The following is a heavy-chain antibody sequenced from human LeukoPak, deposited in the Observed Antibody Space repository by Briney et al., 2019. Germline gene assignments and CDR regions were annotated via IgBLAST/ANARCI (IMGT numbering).Heavy chain of an antibody. Sequence: PGGSLRLSCAASGFTFSSYAMSWVRQAPGEGLEWVSAISGSGGSTYYADSVKGRFTISRDNSKNTLYLQMNSLRAEDTAVYYCAKSTSSWYGLDAFDIWGQGTMVTVSS. J-gene: IGHJ3*02. V-gene: IGHV3-23*01. D-gene: IGHD6-13*01. CDR2: ISGSGGST. CDR3: AKSTSSWYGLDAFDI. CDR1: GFTFSSYA.